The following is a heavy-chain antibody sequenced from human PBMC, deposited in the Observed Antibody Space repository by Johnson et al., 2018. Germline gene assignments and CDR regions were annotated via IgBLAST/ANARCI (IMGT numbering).Heavy chain of an antibody. V-gene: IGHV3-9*01. CDR1: GFTFEDYA. D-gene: IGHD4-11*01. CDR3: AKENRMTTKNYYYGMDV. CDR2: ISWNSGSI. Sequence: VQLVQSGGGSVQPGRSLRLSCAASGFTFEDYAMHWVRQAPGKGLEWVSGISWNSGSIGYADSVKGRFTISRDNAKNSLYLQMNSLTVEDTALYYCAKENRMTTKNYYYGMDVWGQGTTVTVSS. J-gene: IGHJ6*02.